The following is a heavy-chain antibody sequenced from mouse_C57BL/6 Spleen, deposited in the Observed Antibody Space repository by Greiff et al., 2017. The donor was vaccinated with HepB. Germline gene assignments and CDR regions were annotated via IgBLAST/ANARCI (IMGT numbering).Heavy chain of an antibody. J-gene: IGHJ2*01. CDR2: IDPEDGET. CDR3: AQTAQATSCFDY. Sequence: EVQGVESGAELVKPGASVKLSCTASGFNIKDYYMHWVKQRTEQGLEWIGRIDPEDGETKYAPKFQGKATITADTSSNTAYLQLSSLASEDTAVYYCAQTAQATSCFDYWGQDTTLTVSS. V-gene: IGHV14-2*01. D-gene: IGHD3-2*02. CDR1: GFNIKDYY.